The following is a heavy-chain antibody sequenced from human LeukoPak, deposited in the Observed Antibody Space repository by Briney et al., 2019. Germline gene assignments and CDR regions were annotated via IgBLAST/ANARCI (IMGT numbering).Heavy chain of an antibody. J-gene: IGHJ3*02. D-gene: IGHD3-22*01. CDR1: GYTFTGYY. CDR2: INPNSGGT. V-gene: IGHV1-2*02. Sequence: GASVKVSCKASGYTFTGYYMHWVRQAPGQGLEWMGWINPNSGGTNYAQKFQGRVTMTRDTSISTAYTELSSLRSEDTAVYYCARVHYYDSSGYPFDAFDIWGQGTMVTVSS. CDR3: ARVHYYDSSGYPFDAFDI.